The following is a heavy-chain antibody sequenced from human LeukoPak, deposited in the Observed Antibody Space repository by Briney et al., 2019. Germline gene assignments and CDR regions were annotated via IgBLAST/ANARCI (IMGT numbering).Heavy chain of an antibody. CDR3: ATQSMVGSGMDV. CDR2: IDPEDGET. D-gene: IGHD3-10*02. Sequence: GASVKVSCKVSGYTLTESSMHWVRQAPGKGLEWMGGIDPEDGETIYAQKSQDRFTMTEDTSRDTAYMELSSLRSEDTAVYYCATQSMVGSGMDVWGQGTTVTVSS. J-gene: IGHJ6*02. CDR1: GYTLTESS. V-gene: IGHV1-24*01.